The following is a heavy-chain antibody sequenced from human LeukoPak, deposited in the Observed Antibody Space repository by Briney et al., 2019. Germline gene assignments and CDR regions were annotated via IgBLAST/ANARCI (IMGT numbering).Heavy chain of an antibody. CDR2: INHSGST. J-gene: IGHJ4*02. V-gene: IGHV4-34*01. D-gene: IGHD5-18*01. CDR1: GGSFSGYY. Sequence: SETLSLTCAVYGGSFSGYYWIWIRQPPGKGLEWIGEINHSGSTNYNPSLKSRVTISVDTSKNQFSLKLSSVTTADTAVYYCARGRYSYGGLDYWGRGTLVTVSS. CDR3: ARGRYSYGGLDY.